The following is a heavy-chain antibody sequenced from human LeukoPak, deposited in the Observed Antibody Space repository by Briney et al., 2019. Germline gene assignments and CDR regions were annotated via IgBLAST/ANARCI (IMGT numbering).Heavy chain of an antibody. D-gene: IGHD3-3*01. CDR1: GFNFNNYY. CDR3: ARVHLFLDRRLIRGVDF. J-gene: IGHJ4*02. CDR2: ISISSIYT. V-gene: IGHV3-11*05. Sequence: KPGGSLRLSCAASGFNFNNYYMSWVRQAPGKGLEWVSYISISSIYTKYADSVEGRFTISRDDAKNSLYLQMDSLRAEDTAVYYCARVHLFLDRRLIRGVDFWGQGTLVTVSS.